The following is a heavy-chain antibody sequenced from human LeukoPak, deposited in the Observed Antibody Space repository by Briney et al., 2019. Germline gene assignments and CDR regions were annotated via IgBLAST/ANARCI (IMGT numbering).Heavy chain of an antibody. J-gene: IGHJ4*02. CDR1: GYTFTGYY. Sequence: ASVKVSCKASGYTFTGYYMHWVRQAPGQGLEWMGWINPNSGGTNYAQKFQGRVTMTRDTSISTAYMELSRLRSDDTAVYYCARDQGYYDILTGYWLWSNWGQGTLVTVSS. V-gene: IGHV1-2*02. CDR2: INPNSGGT. D-gene: IGHD3-9*01. CDR3: ARDQGYYDILTGYWLWSN.